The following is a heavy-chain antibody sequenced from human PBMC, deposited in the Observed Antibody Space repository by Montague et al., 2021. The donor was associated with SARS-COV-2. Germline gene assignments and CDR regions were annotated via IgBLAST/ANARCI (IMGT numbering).Heavy chain of an antibody. CDR1: GGSISSSSYY. Sequence: SETLSLTCTVSGGSISSSSYYWGWIRQPPGKGLEWIGSIYYSGSTYYNPSHKSRVTISVDTSKNQFSLKLNSMTAADTAVYYCARGADYDFWSGFLRYKWFDPWGLGTPVTVSS. D-gene: IGHD3-3*01. J-gene: IGHJ5*02. CDR2: IYYSGST. V-gene: IGHV4-39*07. CDR3: ARGADYDFWSGFLRYKWFDP.